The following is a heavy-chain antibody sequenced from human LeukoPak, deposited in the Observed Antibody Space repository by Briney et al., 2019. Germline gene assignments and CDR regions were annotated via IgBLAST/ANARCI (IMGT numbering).Heavy chain of an antibody. D-gene: IGHD2-8*01. CDR3: ARGSGYCTNGVCSVDDI. CDR1: GGTFISYA. Sequence: SVKVSCKASGGTFISYAMSWVGQAPGQGLEWMGRIIPIFGTANYAQKFQGRVTITTDESTSTAYMELSSLRSEDTAVYYCARGSGYCTNGVCSVDDIWGQGTMVTVSS. J-gene: IGHJ3*02. CDR2: IIPIFGTA. V-gene: IGHV1-69*05.